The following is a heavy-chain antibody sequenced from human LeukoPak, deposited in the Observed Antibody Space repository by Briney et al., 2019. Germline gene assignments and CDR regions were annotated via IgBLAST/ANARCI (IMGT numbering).Heavy chain of an antibody. D-gene: IGHD5-12*01. CDR1: GFTFSSYS. Sequence: GGSLRLSCGASGFTFSSYSMNWVRQAPGKGLEWVSSISSSSSYIYYADSVKGRFTISRDNAKNSLYLQMNSLRAEDTAVYYCARGGATTSVSQHWGQGTLVTVSS. J-gene: IGHJ1*01. CDR3: ARGGATTSVSQH. V-gene: IGHV3-21*01. CDR2: ISSSSSYI.